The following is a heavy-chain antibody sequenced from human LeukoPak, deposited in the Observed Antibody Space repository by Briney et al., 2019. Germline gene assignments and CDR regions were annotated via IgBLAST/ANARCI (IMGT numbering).Heavy chain of an antibody. Sequence: GGSLRLSCAASGFTFSSYWMHWVRQAPGKGLHWVAVISDDGTSKHYADSVKGRFTVSRDNSKNTVYLQMNSLRTEDTAVYYCAKVLLTYLDYWGQGTLVTVSS. J-gene: IGHJ4*02. CDR1: GFTFSSYW. V-gene: IGHV3-30*18. CDR3: AKVLLTYLDY. CDR2: ISDDGTSK.